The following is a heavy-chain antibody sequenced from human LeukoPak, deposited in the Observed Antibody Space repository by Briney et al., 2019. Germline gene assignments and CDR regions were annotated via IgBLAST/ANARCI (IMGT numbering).Heavy chain of an antibody. J-gene: IGHJ6*02. CDR3: ARTATRYYDFWSGYYTGYYYYGMDV. CDR1: GYTFTSYD. D-gene: IGHD3-3*01. CDR2: MNPNSGNT. V-gene: IGHV1-8*01. Sequence: ASVKVSCKASGYTFTSYDINWVRQATGQGLEWMGWMNPNSGNTGYTQKFQGRVTMTRNTSISTAYMELSSLRSEDTAVYYCARTATRYYDFWSGYYTGYYYYGMDVWGQGTTVTVSS.